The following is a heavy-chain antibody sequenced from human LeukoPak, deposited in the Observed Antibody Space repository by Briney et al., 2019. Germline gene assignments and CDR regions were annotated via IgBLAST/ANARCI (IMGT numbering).Heavy chain of an antibody. D-gene: IGHD6-19*01. J-gene: IGHJ4*02. CDR2: FSSSGDST. CDR1: GFTFSGYG. Sequence: GGSLRLSCAASGFTFSGYGMSWVRQAPGKGLEWVSGFSSSGDSTHYADSVKGRFTISRDNSENTLYLEMNSLRVEDTAVYYCARSRTAVAGTGAFDYWGQGTLVTVSS. CDR3: ARSRTAVAGTGAFDY. V-gene: IGHV3-23*01.